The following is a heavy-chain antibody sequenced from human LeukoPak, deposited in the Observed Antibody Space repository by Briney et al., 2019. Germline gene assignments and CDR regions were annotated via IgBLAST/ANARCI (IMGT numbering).Heavy chain of an antibody. CDR3: ARDGSGSYPDVFDY. CDR2: IYTSGST. Sequence: SQTLSLTCTVSGGSISSGSYYWSWIRQPAGKGLEWIGRIYTSGSTNYNPSLKSRVTISVDTSKNQFSLKLSSVTAADTAVYYCARDGSGSYPDVFDYWGQGTLVTVSS. CDR1: GGSISSGSYY. D-gene: IGHD3-10*01. J-gene: IGHJ4*02. V-gene: IGHV4-61*02.